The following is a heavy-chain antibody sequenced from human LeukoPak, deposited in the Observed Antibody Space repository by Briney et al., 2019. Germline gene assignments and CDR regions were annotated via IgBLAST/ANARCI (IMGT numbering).Heavy chain of an antibody. D-gene: IGHD5-24*01. CDR3: ARERPIITYFDY. J-gene: IGHJ4*02. CDR1: GFTFSSYG. V-gene: IGHV3-33*01. Sequence: GGSLRLSCAASGFTFSSYGIHWVRQAPGKGLEWVAVVWSDGTNKYYADSVKGRFTISRDNSKNTLSLQMNSLRAEDTAVYYCARERPIITYFDYWGQGTLVTVSS. CDR2: VWSDGTNK.